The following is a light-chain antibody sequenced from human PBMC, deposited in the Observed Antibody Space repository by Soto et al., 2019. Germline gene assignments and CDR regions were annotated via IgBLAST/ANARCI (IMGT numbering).Light chain of an antibody. J-gene: IGKJ2*01. CDR1: QTIRSD. Sequence: EIVMTQSPATLSVSPGERATLSCRASQTIRSDLAWYQQRPGQAPRLLIHGASTRATGVPARFSGSGSGTKFTLTISSLQSGDFAVYYCQYYNNWYTFGQGTKLQIK. CDR3: QYYNNWYT. CDR2: GAS. V-gene: IGKV3-15*01.